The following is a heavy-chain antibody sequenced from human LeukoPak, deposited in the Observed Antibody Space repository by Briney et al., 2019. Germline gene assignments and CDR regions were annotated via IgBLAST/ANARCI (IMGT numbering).Heavy chain of an antibody. J-gene: IGHJ4*02. CDR1: GDFIAAYY. D-gene: IGHD7-27*01. Sequence: SETLSLTCTVSGDFIAAYYWSWIRQPPGKGLEWIGYVYYSGSTEYNPSLRSRVTISLDMSKHQFSLTLTSVTAADTAVYYCASNTGTVFDYWGQGALVTVSS. V-gene: IGHV4-59*01. CDR2: VYYSGST. CDR3: ASNTGTVFDY.